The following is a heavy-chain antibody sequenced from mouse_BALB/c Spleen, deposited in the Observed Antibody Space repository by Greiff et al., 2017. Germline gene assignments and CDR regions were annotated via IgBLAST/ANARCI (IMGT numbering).Heavy chain of an antibody. Sequence: EVQLVESGGGLVKPGGSLKLSCAASGFTFSSYAMSWVRQSPEKRLEWVAEISSGGSYTYYPDTVTGRFTISRDNAKNTLYLEMSSLRSEDTAMYYCARGDGPGYYYAMDYWGQGTSVTVSS. CDR1: GFTFSSYA. CDR3: ARGDGPGYYYAMDY. V-gene: IGHV5-9-4*01. CDR2: ISSGGSYT. J-gene: IGHJ4*01. D-gene: IGHD2-3*01.